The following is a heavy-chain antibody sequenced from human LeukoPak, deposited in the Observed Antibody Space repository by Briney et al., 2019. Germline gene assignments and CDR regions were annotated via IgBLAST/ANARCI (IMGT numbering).Heavy chain of an antibody. CDR1: GYTLTELS. CDR2: FDPEDGET. Sequence: ASVKVSCKVSGYTLTELSMHWVRQAPGKGLEWMGGFDPEDGETIYAQKFQGRVTMTEDTSTDTAHMELSSLRSEDTAVYYCATDYGDYGAPKPLDYWGQGTLVTVSS. D-gene: IGHD4-17*01. J-gene: IGHJ4*02. V-gene: IGHV1-24*01. CDR3: ATDYGDYGAPKPLDY.